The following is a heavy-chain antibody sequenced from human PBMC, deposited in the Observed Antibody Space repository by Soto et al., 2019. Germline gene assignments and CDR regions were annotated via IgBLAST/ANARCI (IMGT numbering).Heavy chain of an antibody. Sequence: ASVKVSCKVSGDTLSELSIHWVRQAPGKGLEWMGRFDPEDDEIVYAQKFQGRVTMTEDTSTDTSYMEVTSLTSEDTAVYYCATERLGFCDSDNCYRHYFDSWGQ. CDR1: GDTLSELS. D-gene: IGHD2-21*02. V-gene: IGHV1-24*01. J-gene: IGHJ4*01. CDR3: ATERLGFCDSDNCYRHYFDS. CDR2: FDPEDDEI.